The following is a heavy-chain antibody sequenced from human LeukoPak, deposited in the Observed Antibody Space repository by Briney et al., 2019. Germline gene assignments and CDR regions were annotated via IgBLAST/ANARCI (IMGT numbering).Heavy chain of an antibody. CDR1: GDSFTNHW. J-gene: IGHJ4*02. V-gene: IGHV5-51*01. D-gene: IGHD2-8*02. CDR3: ARRSCSGGVCYPDY. CDR2: IYPGDSDT. Sequence: GESLKISCKGSGDSFTNHWIGWVRQMPGKGLEWMGIIYPGDSDTRYSPSFQGQVTISADKSISTTYLQWSSLKASDTAIYYCARRSCSGGVCYPDYWGQGTLVTVSS.